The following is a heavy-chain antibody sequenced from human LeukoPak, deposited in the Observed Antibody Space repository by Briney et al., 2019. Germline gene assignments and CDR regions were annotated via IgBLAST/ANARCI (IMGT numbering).Heavy chain of an antibody. CDR1: GYTFTSYG. CDR2: ISAHNGNT. Sequence: GASVKVSCKASGYTFTSYGISWVRQAPGQGLEWMGWISAHNGNTNYAQKLQGRVTMTTDTSTSTAYMELRSLRSDDTAVYYCARGQDYGDYDNAFDIWGQGTMVTVSS. D-gene: IGHD4-17*01. V-gene: IGHV1-18*01. CDR3: ARGQDYGDYDNAFDI. J-gene: IGHJ3*02.